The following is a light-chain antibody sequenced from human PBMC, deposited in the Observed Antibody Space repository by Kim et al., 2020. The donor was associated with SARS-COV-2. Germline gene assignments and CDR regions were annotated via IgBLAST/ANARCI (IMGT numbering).Light chain of an antibody. V-gene: IGKV1-39*01. Sequence: DIQMTQSPSSLYASVGDRVTITCRASQSISSYLNWYQQKPGKAPKLLIYSASSLQGGVPSRFSVSGSGTDFTLTISSLQPEDFATYYCEQSYITPPLTFGGGTKVDIK. J-gene: IGKJ4*01. CDR3: EQSYITPPLT. CDR1: QSISSY. CDR2: SAS.